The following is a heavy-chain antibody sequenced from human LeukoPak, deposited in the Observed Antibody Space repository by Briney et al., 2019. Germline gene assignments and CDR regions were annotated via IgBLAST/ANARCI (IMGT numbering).Heavy chain of an antibody. CDR3: ARSPPDSSDYYYCFDY. J-gene: IGHJ4*02. CDR2: ISSSSSTI. CDR1: GFTFSGYS. V-gene: IGHV3-48*01. D-gene: IGHD3-22*01. Sequence: GGSLRLSCAASGFTFSGYSMNWVRQAPGKGLEWVSFISSSSSTIYYADSVKGRFTISRDNSKNTLYLQMNSLRAEDTAVYYCARSPPDSSDYYYCFDYWGQGTLVTVSS.